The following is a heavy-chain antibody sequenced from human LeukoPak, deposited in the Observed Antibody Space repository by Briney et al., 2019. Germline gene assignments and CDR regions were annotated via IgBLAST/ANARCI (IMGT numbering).Heavy chain of an antibody. V-gene: IGHV3-23*01. CDR1: GFTFSSYA. D-gene: IGHD3-9*01. CDR2: ISAGGGST. Sequence: GGSLRLSCAASGFTFSSYAMSWVRQAPGKGLEWVSAISAGGGSTYYADSVKGRFTISRDNSKNTLYLQMNSLRAEDTARYYCAKASTRDTGYYFDSWGQGTLVSVSS. J-gene: IGHJ4*02. CDR3: AKASTRDTGYYFDS.